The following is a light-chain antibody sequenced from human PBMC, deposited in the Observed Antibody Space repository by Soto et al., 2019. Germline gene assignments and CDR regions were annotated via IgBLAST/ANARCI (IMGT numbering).Light chain of an antibody. J-gene: IGKJ2*01. CDR2: DAS. CDR1: QDISNR. Sequence: DIQMTQSPSSLSASVGERITITCQASQDISNRLNWYHQKPGKAPNLLIYDASNLAAGVPSGFSGSGSVTHFTFTISSLQPEDIGTYYCQNCFTVPYTFGQGTKLEIK. CDR3: QNCFTVPYT. V-gene: IGKV1-33*01.